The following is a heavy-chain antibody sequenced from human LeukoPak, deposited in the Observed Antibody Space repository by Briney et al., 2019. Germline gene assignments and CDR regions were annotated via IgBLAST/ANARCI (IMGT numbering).Heavy chain of an antibody. CDR2: IKQDGSER. V-gene: IGHV3-7*01. D-gene: IGHD1-1*01. CDR3: ARDGGTDWYDP. Sequence: AGSLRLSCGASGFTISRYWISWVRQAPGKGLEWVANIKQDGSERTYVDSVKGRFTISRDNAKNSLYLQMNSLRVEDTAMYYCARDGGTDWYDPWGQGTLVTVSS. J-gene: IGHJ5*02. CDR1: GFTISRYW.